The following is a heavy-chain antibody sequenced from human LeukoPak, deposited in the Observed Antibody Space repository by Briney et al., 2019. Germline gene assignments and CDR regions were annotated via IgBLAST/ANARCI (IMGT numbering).Heavy chain of an antibody. D-gene: IGHD2-15*01. CDR1: GFTFSGHP. V-gene: IGHV3-30*14. Sequence: GKSLRLSCAASGFTFSGHPIHWVRQAPGKGLEWVAVISYDGSNKYYADSVKGRFTISRDNSKSTLFLQMNSLRAEDTAVYFCTRDSALLGVAFDLWGQGTVVTVSS. J-gene: IGHJ3*01. CDR2: ISYDGSNK. CDR3: TRDSALLGVAFDL.